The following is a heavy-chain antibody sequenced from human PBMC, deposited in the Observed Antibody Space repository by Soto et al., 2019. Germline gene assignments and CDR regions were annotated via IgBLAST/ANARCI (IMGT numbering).Heavy chain of an antibody. CDR3: AKSTKRNYYYYGMEV. Sequence: PGGSLRLSCAASGFTFSSYGMHWVRQAPGKGLEWVAVISYDGSNKYYADSVKGRFTISRDNSKNTLYLQMNSLRAEDTAVYYCAKSTKRNYYYYGMEVWGQGTTVTVSS. CDR2: ISYDGSNK. J-gene: IGHJ6*02. D-gene: IGHD5-12*01. CDR1: GFTFSSYG. V-gene: IGHV3-30*18.